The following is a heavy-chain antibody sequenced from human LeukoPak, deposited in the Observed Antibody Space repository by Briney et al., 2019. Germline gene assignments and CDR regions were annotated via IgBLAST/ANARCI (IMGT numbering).Heavy chain of an antibody. D-gene: IGHD2-21*01. CDR1: GFTFSNAY. CDR2: IKPETDGETT. CDR3: ITPLPYSAQ. J-gene: IGHJ4*02. V-gene: IGHV3-15*07. Sequence: GGSLRLSCAASGFTFSNAYMNWVRQAPGKGLEWVGRIKPETDGETTEYAAPVRDRFSISRDDSKSMMYLQMNSLETEDTAVYYCITPLPYSAQGGQGTLVTVSS.